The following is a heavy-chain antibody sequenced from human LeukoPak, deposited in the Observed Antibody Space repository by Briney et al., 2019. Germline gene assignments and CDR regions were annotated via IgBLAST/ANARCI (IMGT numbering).Heavy chain of an antibody. Sequence: GASVKVSCKASGYIFTNYGFGWVRQAPGQGLEWMGWISNYNANTNYAQKFLGRVTMTTDTSTSTAYMELRSLRSDDTAVYYCARGPVRGYSYGPGYFDYWGQGTLVTVSS. J-gene: IGHJ4*02. V-gene: IGHV1-18*01. CDR3: ARGPVRGYSYGPGYFDY. D-gene: IGHD5-18*01. CDR1: GYIFTNYG. CDR2: ISNYNANT.